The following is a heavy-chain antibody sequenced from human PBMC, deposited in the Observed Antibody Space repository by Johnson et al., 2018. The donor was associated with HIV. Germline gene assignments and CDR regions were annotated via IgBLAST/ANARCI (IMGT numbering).Heavy chain of an antibody. D-gene: IGHD3-10*01. J-gene: IGHJ3*02. CDR2: INWNGGTT. Sequence: EVQVVESGGGVVRPGGSLRLSCAASGFTFDDYGMSWVRQAPGKGLEWVSGINWNGGTTGYADSVKGRFTISRDNSKNTLYLQMNSLRAEDTAVYYCARELLWFGRGAFDIWGQGTMVTVSS. V-gene: IGHV3-20*04. CDR3: ARELLWFGRGAFDI. CDR1: GFTFDDYG.